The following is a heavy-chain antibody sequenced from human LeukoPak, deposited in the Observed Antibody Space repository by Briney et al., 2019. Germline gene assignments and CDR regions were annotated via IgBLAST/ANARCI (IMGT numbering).Heavy chain of an antibody. V-gene: IGHV3-21*01. J-gene: IGHJ3*02. CDR1: GFTFSSYS. CDR2: ISSSSSYI. D-gene: IGHD2-15*01. Sequence: SGGSLRLSCAASGFTFSSYSMNWVRQAPGKGLEWVSSISSSSSYIYYADSVKGRFTISRDNAKKTLYVQMNSLRAEDTAVYYCARALVAGVTLNALDIWGRGTMVTVSS. CDR3: ARALVAGVTLNALDI.